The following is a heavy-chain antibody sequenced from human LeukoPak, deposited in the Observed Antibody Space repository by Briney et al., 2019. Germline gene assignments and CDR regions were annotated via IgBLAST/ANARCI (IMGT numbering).Heavy chain of an antibody. CDR2: IYYSGST. V-gene: IGHV4-61*05. J-gene: IGHJ4*02. D-gene: IGHD5-18*01. CDR3: ARGRVYSYGFDFDY. CDR1: GGSISSSRNY. Sequence: SETLSLTCTVSGGSISSSRNYWGWIRQPPGKGLEWIGYIYYSGSTNYNPSLKSRVTISVDTSKNQFSLKLSSVTAADTAVYYCARGRVYSYGFDFDYWGQGTLVTVSS.